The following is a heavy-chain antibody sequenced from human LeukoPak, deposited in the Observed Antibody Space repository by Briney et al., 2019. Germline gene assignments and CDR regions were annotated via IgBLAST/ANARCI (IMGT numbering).Heavy chain of an antibody. CDR2: INHSGST. Sequence: SETLSLTCGVYGGSFSGYYWSWIRQPPGKGLEWIGEINHSGSTNYNPSLKSRVTMSVDTSKNQFSLKLSSVTAADTAVYYCARDRRRELLHAFDIWGQGTMVTVSS. CDR3: ARDRRRELLHAFDI. CDR1: GGSFSGYY. D-gene: IGHD1-26*01. V-gene: IGHV4-34*01. J-gene: IGHJ3*02.